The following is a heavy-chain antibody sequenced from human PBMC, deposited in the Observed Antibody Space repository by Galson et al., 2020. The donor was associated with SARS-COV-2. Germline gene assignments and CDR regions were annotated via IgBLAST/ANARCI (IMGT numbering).Heavy chain of an antibody. Sequence: ASETLSLTCTVSGGSISSSTYYWGWIRQPPGKGLEWIGSIYYSGSTYYNPSLRSRVTISVDTSKNQFSLKLSSVTAADTAVYFCARSPPPIAAPYTWLRGTFDIWGQGTMVTVSS. CDR2: IYYSGST. V-gene: IGHV4-39*07. CDR3: ARSPPPIAAPYTWLRGTFDI. D-gene: IGHD6-13*01. CDR1: GGSISSSTYY. J-gene: IGHJ3*02.